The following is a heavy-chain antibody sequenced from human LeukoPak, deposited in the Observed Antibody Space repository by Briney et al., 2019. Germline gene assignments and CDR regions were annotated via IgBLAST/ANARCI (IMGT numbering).Heavy chain of an antibody. D-gene: IGHD2-2*01. CDR3: AREGCSSTSYTRDCAFDI. CDR2: INWNGGST. V-gene: IGHV3-20*04. J-gene: IGHJ3*02. CDR1: GFTFDDYG. Sequence: GGSLRLSCAASGFTFDDYGMSWVRQAPGKGLEWVSGINWNGGSTGYADSVKGRFTISRDNAKNSLYLQMDSLRAEDTALYYCAREGCSSTSYTRDCAFDIWGQGTMVTVSS.